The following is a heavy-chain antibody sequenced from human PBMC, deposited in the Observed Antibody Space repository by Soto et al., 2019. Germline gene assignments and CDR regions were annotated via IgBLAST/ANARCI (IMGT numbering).Heavy chain of an antibody. J-gene: IGHJ4*02. CDR1: GYSFSDFY. V-gene: IGHV1-2*02. Sequence: ASVKVSCKASGYSFSDFYLHWLRQAPGQGLEWMGWIFPNTGATKYAQKFQGRVTMTRDTSINTAYMEVSGLTSDDTAVYYCAKLMITFRGVLDDSWGQGTLVTVSS. D-gene: IGHD3-16*01. CDR3: AKLMITFRGVLDDS. CDR2: IFPNTGAT.